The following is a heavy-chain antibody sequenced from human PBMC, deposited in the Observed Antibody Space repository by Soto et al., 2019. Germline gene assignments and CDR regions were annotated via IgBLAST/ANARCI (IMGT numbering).Heavy chain of an antibody. V-gene: IGHV3-48*02. J-gene: IGHJ4*02. D-gene: IGHD2-2*01. CDR2: ISSSSSTI. CDR1: GFTFSSYS. Sequence: EVQLVESGGGLVQPGGSLRLSCAASGFTFSSYSMNWVRQAPGKGLERVSYISSSSSTIYYADSVKGRFTISRDNAKNSLYRQMNSLRDEDTAVYYCARGGSGYCSSTSCYRYYWGQGTLVTVSS. CDR3: ARGGSGYCSSTSCYRYY.